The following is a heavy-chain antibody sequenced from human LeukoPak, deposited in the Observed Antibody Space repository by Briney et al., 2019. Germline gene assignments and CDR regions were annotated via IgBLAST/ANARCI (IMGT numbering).Heavy chain of an antibody. J-gene: IGHJ4*02. Sequence: QSGGSLRLSCAASGFTVSSNYMSWGRQAPGKGLEWVSVIYSGGSTYYADSVKGRFTISRDNSKNTLYLQMNSLRAEDTAVYYCARDLSGSYMSDYWGQGTLVTVSS. CDR1: GFTVSSNY. D-gene: IGHD3-10*01. CDR2: IYSGGST. CDR3: ARDLSGSYMSDY. V-gene: IGHV3-53*01.